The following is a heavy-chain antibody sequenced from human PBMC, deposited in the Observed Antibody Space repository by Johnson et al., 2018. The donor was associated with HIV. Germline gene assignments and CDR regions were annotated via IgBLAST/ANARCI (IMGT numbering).Heavy chain of an antibody. Sequence: VQLVESGGGLVQPGGSLRLSCAASGFTFSSYWMSWVRQAPGKGLEWVGRIKNKANSYTTEYAASVKGRFAIARDDSKNSLYLQMSRLKTEDTAVYYCVRDSSGYSGFDIWGQGTMVTVSS. CDR3: VRDSSGYSGFDI. CDR2: IKNKANSYTT. CDR1: GFTFSSYW. J-gene: IGHJ3*02. D-gene: IGHD3-22*01. V-gene: IGHV3-72*01.